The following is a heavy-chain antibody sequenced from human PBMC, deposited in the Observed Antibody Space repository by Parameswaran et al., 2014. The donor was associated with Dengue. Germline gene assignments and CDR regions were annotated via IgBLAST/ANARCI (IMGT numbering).Heavy chain of an antibody. CDR2: IRSKAYGGTT. J-gene: IGHJ4*02. Sequence: VRQAPGKGLEWVGFIRSKAYGGTTEYAASVKGRFTISRDDSKSIAYLQMNSLKTEDTAVYYCTRDPTVNMVRGGDFDYWGQGTLVTVSS. D-gene: IGHD3-10*01. V-gene: IGHV3-49*02. CDR3: TRDPTVNMVRGGDFDY.